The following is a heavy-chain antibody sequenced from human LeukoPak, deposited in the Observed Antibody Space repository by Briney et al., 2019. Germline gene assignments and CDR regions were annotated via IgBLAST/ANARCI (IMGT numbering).Heavy chain of an antibody. CDR1: GGSISSSSYY. V-gene: IGHV4-39*01. CDR2: IFYSGTT. Sequence: SETLSLACTVSGGSISSSSYYWGWIRQPSGKGLEWIGNIFYSGTTYYNPSLMSRVTISVDTSKNQFSLKMRSVTAADTAVYYCARVLRGGTYYFDYWGQGTLVTVSS. CDR3: ARVLRGGTYYFDY. D-gene: IGHD2-15*01. J-gene: IGHJ4*02.